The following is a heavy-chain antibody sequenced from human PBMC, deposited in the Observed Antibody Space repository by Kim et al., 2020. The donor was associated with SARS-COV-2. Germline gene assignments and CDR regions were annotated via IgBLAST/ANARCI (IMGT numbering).Heavy chain of an antibody. V-gene: IGHV4-39*01. CDR3: ARSYYNSDYDDAFNI. Sequence: SETLSLTCTVSGGSISSSSYYWGWIRQPPGKGLEWIGSIYYSGRTYYNPSLKSRVTISVDTSKNQFSLKLNSVTAADTAVYYCARSYYNSDYDDAFNIWGQGTMVTVSS. D-gene: IGHD3-22*01. CDR1: GGSISSSSYY. CDR2: IYYSGRT. J-gene: IGHJ3*02.